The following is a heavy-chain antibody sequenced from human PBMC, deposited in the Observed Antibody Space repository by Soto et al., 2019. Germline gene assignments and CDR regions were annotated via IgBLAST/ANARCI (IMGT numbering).Heavy chain of an antibody. CDR2: IIPIFGTA. J-gene: IGHJ6*02. Sequence: QVQLVQSGAEVKKPGSSVKVSCKASGGTFSSYAISWVRQAPGQGLEWMGGIIPIFGTANYAQKFQGRVTITADESTSTAYMELSSLRSEDTAVYYCARVSGFTVTTGSIHYYYGMDVWGQGTTVTVSS. V-gene: IGHV1-69*12. CDR3: ARVSGFTVTTGSIHYYYGMDV. CDR1: GGTFSSYA. D-gene: IGHD4-4*01.